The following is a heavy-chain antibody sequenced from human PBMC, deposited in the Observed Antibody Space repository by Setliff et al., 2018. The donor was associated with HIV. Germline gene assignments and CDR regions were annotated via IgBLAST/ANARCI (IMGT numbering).Heavy chain of an antibody. J-gene: IGHJ4*02. D-gene: IGHD3-22*01. Sequence: TYSGYAISWVRQAPGQGLEWMGWISAYNGNTNYAQKLQGRVTMTTDTSTSTAYIELSSLRSEDTAVYYCATPLSHDSSGREPFDYWGQGTLVTVSS. V-gene: IGHV1-18*01. CDR3: ATPLSHDSSGREPFDY. CDR2: ISAYNGNT. CDR1: TYSGYA.